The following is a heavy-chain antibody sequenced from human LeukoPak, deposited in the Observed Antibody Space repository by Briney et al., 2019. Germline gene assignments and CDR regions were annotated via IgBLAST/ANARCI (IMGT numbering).Heavy chain of an antibody. CDR2: ISAYNGNT. CDR1: VYTFTSYG. Sequence: GASVKVSCKASVYTFTSYGISWVRQAPGQGLEWMGWISAYNGNTNYAQKLQGRVTMTTDTSTSTAYMELRSLRSDDTAVYYCARGVEVVPAAMVGFVDYWGQGTLVTVSS. D-gene: IGHD2-2*01. V-gene: IGHV1-18*01. J-gene: IGHJ4*02. CDR3: ARGVEVVPAAMVGFVDY.